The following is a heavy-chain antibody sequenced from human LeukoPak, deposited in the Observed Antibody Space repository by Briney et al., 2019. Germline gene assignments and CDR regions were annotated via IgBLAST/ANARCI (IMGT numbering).Heavy chain of an antibody. Sequence: GCSLRLSCAASRIIFSDYYMSWIRQAPGKGRTCISYVSDSGSSKYYADCVKGRFTISRDNDKNSLLLQMDSLRVEDTAIYYCAREMGSTWNDSIDYWGQGILVTVSS. CDR3: AREMGSTWNDSIDY. CDR2: VSDSGSSK. J-gene: IGHJ4*02. V-gene: IGHV3-11*01. D-gene: IGHD1-1*01. CDR1: RIIFSDYY.